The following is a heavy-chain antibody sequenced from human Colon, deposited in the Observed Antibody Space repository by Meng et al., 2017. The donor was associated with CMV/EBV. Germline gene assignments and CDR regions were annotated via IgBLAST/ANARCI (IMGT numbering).Heavy chain of an antibody. Sequence: SSSSNWCTSLRQPPWKGLEWICDIYHSGRTNSNPSLQSRVTISVDKSKNQFSLKLSSVTAADTAVYYCARRILFSYDSSRIGLFDYWGQGTLVTVSS. CDR1: SSSSNW. D-gene: IGHD3-22*01. CDR2: IYHSGRT. V-gene: IGHV4-4*02. J-gene: IGHJ4*02. CDR3: ARRILFSYDSSRIGLFDY.